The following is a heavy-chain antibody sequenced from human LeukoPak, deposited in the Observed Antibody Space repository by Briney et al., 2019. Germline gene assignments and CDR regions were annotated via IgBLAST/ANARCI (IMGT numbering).Heavy chain of an antibody. CDR2: INPNSGGT. CDR1: GYTFACYY. D-gene: IGHD6-19*01. V-gene: IGHV1-2*04. CDR3: ARRGQWLGSYYFDY. J-gene: IGHJ4*02. Sequence: ASVKVSCKASGYTFACYYMHWVRQAPGQGLEWMGWINPNSGGTNYAQKFQGWVTMTRDTSISTAYMELSRLRSDDTAVYYCARRGQWLGSYYFDYWGQGTLVTVSS.